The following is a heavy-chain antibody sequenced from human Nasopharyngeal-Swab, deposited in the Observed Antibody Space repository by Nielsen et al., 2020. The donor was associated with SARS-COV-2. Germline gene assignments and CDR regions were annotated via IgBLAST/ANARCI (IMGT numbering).Heavy chain of an antibody. D-gene: IGHD1-26*01. CDR2: ISAYNGNT. Sequence: VRQAPGQGLEWMGWISAYNGNTHYAEKVQGRVTLTTDTSTSTAYMEVRDLKSDDTAFYYCARTVGYAGNFDYWGQGTPVTVSS. J-gene: IGHJ4*02. V-gene: IGHV1-18*01. CDR3: ARTVGYAGNFDY.